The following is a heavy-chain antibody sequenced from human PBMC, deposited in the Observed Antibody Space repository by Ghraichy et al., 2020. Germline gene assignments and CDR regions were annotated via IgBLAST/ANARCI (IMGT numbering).Heavy chain of an antibody. CDR1: GFTFDNFA. J-gene: IGHJ6*02. CDR3: AKTSKDLLPYHNSGMDV. Sequence: GESLNISCAASGFTFDNFAMRWLRQAPGKGLEWVSGITSSGGATYYADSVKGRFTISRDSSKNPLFLQMKSLRAEDTAIYYCAKTSKDLLPYHNSGMDVWGQGTTVTVSS. V-gene: IGHV3-23*01. D-gene: IGHD1-26*01. CDR2: ITSSGGAT.